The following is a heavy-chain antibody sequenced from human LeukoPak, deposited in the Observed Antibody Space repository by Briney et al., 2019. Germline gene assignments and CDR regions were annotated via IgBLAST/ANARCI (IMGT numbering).Heavy chain of an antibody. CDR1: GFTFSSYA. CDR2: IYYSGST. V-gene: IGHV4-31*02. CDR3: ARGRAPIVVVVAATRGNWFDP. Sequence: LRLSCAASGFTFSSYAMSWIRQHPGKGLEWIGYIYYSGSTYYNPSLKSRVTISVDTSKNQFSLKLSPVTAADAAVYYCARGRAPIVVVVAATRGNWFDPWGQGTLVTVSS. J-gene: IGHJ5*02. D-gene: IGHD2-15*01.